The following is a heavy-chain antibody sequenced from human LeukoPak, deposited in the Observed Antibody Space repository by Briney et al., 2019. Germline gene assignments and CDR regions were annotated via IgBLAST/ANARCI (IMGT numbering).Heavy chain of an antibody. Sequence: GGSLRLSCAASGFTFSSYAMSWVRQAPGKGLEWVSAISGSGGSTYYADSVKGRFTISRDNSKNTLYLQMNSLRAEDTAVYYCARDFAQIVGATVGWFDPWGQGTLVTVSS. CDR2: ISGSGGST. CDR3: ARDFAQIVGATVGWFDP. V-gene: IGHV3-23*01. J-gene: IGHJ5*02. CDR1: GFTFSSYA. D-gene: IGHD1-26*01.